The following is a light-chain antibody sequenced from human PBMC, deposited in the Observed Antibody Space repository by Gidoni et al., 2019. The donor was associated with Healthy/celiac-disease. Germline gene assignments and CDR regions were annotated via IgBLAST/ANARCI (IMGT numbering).Light chain of an antibody. CDR3: QVWDSSSDHLYV. J-gene: IGLJ1*01. V-gene: IGLV3-21*04. Sequence: SYLLTQPPSVSVAPGKTARITCGGNNIGSKSVHWYQQTPGQAPVLVIYSDSDRPSGIPERFSGSNSGNTATLTISRVEAGDEADYYCQVWDSSSDHLYVFGTGTKVTVL. CDR1: NIGSKS. CDR2: SDS.